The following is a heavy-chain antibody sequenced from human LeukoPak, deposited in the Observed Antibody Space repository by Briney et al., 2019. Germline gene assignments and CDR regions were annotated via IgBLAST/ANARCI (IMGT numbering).Heavy chain of an antibody. CDR3: AGNAAMASFDY. Sequence: GASVKVSCKASGGTFTSYAVSWVRQAPGQGLEWMGRIVPSLGIPHYAQKFQGRVTITAHKSTSTVYMELSSLRSEDTAVYYCAGNAAMASFDYWGQGTLVTVSS. CDR2: IVPSLGIP. D-gene: IGHD5-18*01. V-gene: IGHV1-69*04. J-gene: IGHJ4*02. CDR1: GGTFTSYA.